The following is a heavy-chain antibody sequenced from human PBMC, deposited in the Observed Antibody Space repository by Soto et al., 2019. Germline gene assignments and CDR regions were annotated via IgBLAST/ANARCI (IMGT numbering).Heavy chain of an antibody. V-gene: IGHV1-69*13. Sequence: ASVKVSCKASGGTFSSYAISWVRQAPGQGLEWMGGIIPIFGTANYAQKFQGRVTITADESTSTAYMELSSLRSEDTAVYYCARDQGQQRPRGYYYGMDVWGKGTTVTVSS. J-gene: IGHJ6*04. CDR1: GGTFSSYA. CDR3: ARDQGQQRPRGYYYGMDV. CDR2: IIPIFGTA. D-gene: IGHD6-13*01.